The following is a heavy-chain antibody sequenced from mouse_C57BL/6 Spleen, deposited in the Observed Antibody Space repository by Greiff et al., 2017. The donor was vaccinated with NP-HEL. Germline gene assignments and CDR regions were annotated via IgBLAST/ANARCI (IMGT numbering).Heavy chain of an antibody. D-gene: IGHD2-3*01. CDR3: ARSPYDGYYRYYAMDY. Sequence: VQLQQSGAELMKPGASVKLSCKATGYTFTGYWIEWVKQRPGHGLEWIGEILPGSGSTNYNEKFKGKATFTADTSSNTAYMQLSSLTTEDSAIYYCARSPYDGYYRYYAMDYWGQGTSVTVSS. V-gene: IGHV1-9*01. CDR1: GYTFTGYW. CDR2: ILPGSGST. J-gene: IGHJ4*01.